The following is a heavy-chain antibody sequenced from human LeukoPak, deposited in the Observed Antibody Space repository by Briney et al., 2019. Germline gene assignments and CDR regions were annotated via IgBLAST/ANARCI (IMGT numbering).Heavy chain of an antibody. CDR1: GGTFSSYA. V-gene: IGHV1-69*13. Sequence: SVTVSCKASGGTFSSYAISWVRQAPGQGLEWMGGIIPIFGTANYAQKFQGRVTITADESTSTAYMELSRLRSEDTAVYYCARTMTAMVILEWGYFDYWGQGTLVTVSS. D-gene: IGHD5-18*01. CDR3: ARTMTAMVILEWGYFDY. J-gene: IGHJ4*02. CDR2: IIPIFGTA.